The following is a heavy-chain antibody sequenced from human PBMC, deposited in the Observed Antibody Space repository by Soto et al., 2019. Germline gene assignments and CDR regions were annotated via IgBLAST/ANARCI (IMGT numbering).Heavy chain of an antibody. D-gene: IGHD6-13*01. CDR3: ARGSSNWAYYFDF. CDR2: ITSSGTTV. J-gene: IGHJ4*02. Sequence: EVHLVESGGGLVQPGGSLRLSCAASGFTFSSYSLNWVRQAPGQGLEWVSYITSSGTTVYYADSVRGRFTISRDNAKNSLYLQMNSLRDADTAVYYCARGSSNWAYYFDFWGQGTLVTVSS. V-gene: IGHV3-48*02. CDR1: GFTFSSYS.